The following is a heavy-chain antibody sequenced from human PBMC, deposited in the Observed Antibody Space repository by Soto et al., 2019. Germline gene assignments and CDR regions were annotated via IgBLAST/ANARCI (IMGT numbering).Heavy chain of an antibody. Sequence: PSETLSLTCTVSGASVSSENYYWTWIRQPPGKGLEWIGYIYSSGTTNYNPSLKSRVTISLDTSDNQFSLKLTSVTAADTAMHYCARDIRGYSRAFDYWGQGTLVTVSS. V-gene: IGHV4-61*01. CDR1: GASVSSENYY. J-gene: IGHJ4*02. CDR2: IYSSGTT. CDR3: ARDIRGYSRAFDY. D-gene: IGHD5-18*01.